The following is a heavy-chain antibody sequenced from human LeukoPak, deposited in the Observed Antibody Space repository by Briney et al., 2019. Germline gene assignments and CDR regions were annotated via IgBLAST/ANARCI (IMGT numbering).Heavy chain of an antibody. CDR1: GFTFSSYS. J-gene: IGHJ4*02. CDR3: ASSVGASTGSLDY. V-gene: IGHV3-48*01. Sequence: PGGSLRLSCAASGFTFSSYSMNWVRQAPGKGLEWVSHISDSGSTKYYADSVKGRFTISRDNSKNTLYLQMNSLRAEDTAVYYCASSVGASTGSLDYWGQGTLVTVSS. CDR2: ISDSGSTK. D-gene: IGHD1-26*01.